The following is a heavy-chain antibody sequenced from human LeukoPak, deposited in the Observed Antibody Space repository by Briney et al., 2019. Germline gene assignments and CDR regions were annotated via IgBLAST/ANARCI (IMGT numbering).Heavy chain of an antibody. Sequence: TGGSLRLSCAASGFTFSSYAMHWVRQAPGKGLEWVAVISYDGSNKYYADSVKGRFTISRDNSKNTLYLQMNSLRAEDTAVYYCARVLIQYSGSPGLPHYWGQGTLVTVSS. CDR1: GFTFSSYA. CDR3: ARVLIQYSGSPGLPHY. D-gene: IGHD1-26*01. CDR2: ISYDGSNK. J-gene: IGHJ4*02. V-gene: IGHV3-30*04.